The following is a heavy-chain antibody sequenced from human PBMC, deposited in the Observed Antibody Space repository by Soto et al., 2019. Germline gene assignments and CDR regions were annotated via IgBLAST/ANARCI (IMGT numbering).Heavy chain of an antibody. J-gene: IGHJ4*02. CDR2: IIPIFGSP. D-gene: IGHD1-1*01. Sequence: QGQLVQSGAEVKKPGSSVKVSCKASGGTFSSYSINWVRQAPGQGLEWVGGIIPIFGSPNYAQKFQGRVTINADRSTTTAYREMSRLSSEDTAVYYCAREMGRWSRNFDSWGQGTLVAVSS. CDR1: GGTFSSYS. CDR3: AREMGRWSRNFDS. V-gene: IGHV1-69*14.